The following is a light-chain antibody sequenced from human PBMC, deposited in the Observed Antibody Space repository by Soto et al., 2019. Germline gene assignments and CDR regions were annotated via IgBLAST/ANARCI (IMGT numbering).Light chain of an antibody. Sequence: QSVLTQPPSLSGAPGQRVTISCTGSRSNIGAGYDVHWYQHLPGTAPKVLIFDNSNRPSGVPDRFSGSKSGTSASLAITGRQAEDEAVYYCHSYDVSLRGPAFGGGTKLPVL. CDR2: DNS. CDR1: RSNIGAGYD. J-gene: IGLJ3*02. CDR3: HSYDVSLRGPA. V-gene: IGLV1-40*01.